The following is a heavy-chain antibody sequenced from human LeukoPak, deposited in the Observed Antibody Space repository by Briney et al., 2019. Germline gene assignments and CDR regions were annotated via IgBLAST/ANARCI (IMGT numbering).Heavy chain of an antibody. J-gene: IGHJ1*01. D-gene: IGHD2-21*02. CDR1: GFSVSSNY. V-gene: IGHV3-53*01. CDR2: IYSGGST. Sequence: GGSLRLSCAASGFSVSSNYMSWVRQAPGKGLEWVSVIYSGGSTYYADSVKGRFAISRDNSKNTLYLQMKSLRAEDTAVYYCARTDETAPAEDFQHWGQGTLVTVSS. CDR3: ARTDETAPAEDFQH.